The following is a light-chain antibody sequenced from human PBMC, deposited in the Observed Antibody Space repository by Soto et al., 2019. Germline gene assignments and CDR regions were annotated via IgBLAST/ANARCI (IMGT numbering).Light chain of an antibody. CDR1: QSISRW. Sequence: DIHMTQSPSTLSASVGDRVTITCRDSQSISRWVAWYQQKPGRAPNLLIYKTSSLETGVPSRFSGSGSGTEFTLTISSLQPDDFATYYCQHYKDYSWTFGQGTKVEVK. J-gene: IGKJ1*01. CDR3: QHYKDYSWT. CDR2: KTS. V-gene: IGKV1-5*03.